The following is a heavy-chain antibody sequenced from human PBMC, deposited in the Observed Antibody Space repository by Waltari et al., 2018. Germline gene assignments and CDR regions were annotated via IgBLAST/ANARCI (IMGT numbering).Heavy chain of an antibody. Sequence: EVQLVQSGAVVKKPGESLKISCKASGYSFTTYWIGWVRQMPDKGLEWMGIIHPGDSDTTYSPSYSPSFQGQVTISADTSISTAYLQWNSLKASDTAIYYCAKVGDNQQWLPVQWGQGTLVTASS. J-gene: IGHJ4*02. CDR2: IHPGDSDT. CDR3: AKVGDNQQWLPVQ. D-gene: IGHD5-18*01. CDR1: GYSFTTYW. V-gene: IGHV5-51*01.